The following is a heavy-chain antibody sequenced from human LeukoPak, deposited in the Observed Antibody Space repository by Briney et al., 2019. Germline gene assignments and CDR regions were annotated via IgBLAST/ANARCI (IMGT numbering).Heavy chain of an antibody. CDR2: ISSNGGST. CDR3: ARDHQWLDAFDY. Sequence: PGGSLRLSCAASGFTFSSYAMHWVRQAPGKGLEYVSAISSNGGSTYYANSVKGRFTISRDNSQNTIYLQMNSLRAEDTAVYYCARDHQWLDAFDYWGQGTLVTVSS. D-gene: IGHD6-19*01. V-gene: IGHV3-64*01. J-gene: IGHJ4*02. CDR1: GFTFSSYA.